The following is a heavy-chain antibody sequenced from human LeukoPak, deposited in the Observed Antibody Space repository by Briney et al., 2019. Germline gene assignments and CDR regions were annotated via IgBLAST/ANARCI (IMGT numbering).Heavy chain of an antibody. J-gene: IGHJ4*02. Sequence: GASVKVSCKATGYTFTSYYMHWVRQARGQGLEWMGIINPSGGSTSYAQKFQGRVTMTRDTSTSTVYMELSSLRSEDTAVYYCARAEDSSGYYPYYFDYWGQGTLVTVSS. D-gene: IGHD3-22*01. CDR2: INPSGGST. CDR1: GYTFTSYY. V-gene: IGHV1-46*01. CDR3: ARAEDSSGYYPYYFDY.